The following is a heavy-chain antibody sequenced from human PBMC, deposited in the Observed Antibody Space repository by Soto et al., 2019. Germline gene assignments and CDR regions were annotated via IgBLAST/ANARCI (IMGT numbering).Heavy chain of an antibody. CDR1: GGSISSSSYY. V-gene: IGHV4-39*01. CDR3: ASTGGAAAGTEVVYYGMDV. Sequence: SETLSLTCTFSGGSISSSSYYWGWIRQPPGKGLEWIGSIYYSGSTYYNPSLKSRVTISVDTSKNQFSLKLSSVTAADTAVYYCASTGGAAAGTEVVYYGMDVWGQGTTVTVSS. J-gene: IGHJ6*02. D-gene: IGHD6-13*01. CDR2: IYYSGST.